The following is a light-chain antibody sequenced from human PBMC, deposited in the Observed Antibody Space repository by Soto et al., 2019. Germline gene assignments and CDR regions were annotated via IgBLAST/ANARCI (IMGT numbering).Light chain of an antibody. V-gene: IGKV4-1*01. CDR2: WAS. Sequence: DIVMTQSPDSLAVSLGERATINCKSSQSVLYSSNNKNYLAWYQQKPGQPPKLLIYWASTRESGVPDRFSGSGFGTDFTLTISSLQAEDVAVYYCQQSYSTPPAFGPGTKVDIK. CDR3: QQSYSTPPA. J-gene: IGKJ3*01. CDR1: QSVLYSSNNKNY.